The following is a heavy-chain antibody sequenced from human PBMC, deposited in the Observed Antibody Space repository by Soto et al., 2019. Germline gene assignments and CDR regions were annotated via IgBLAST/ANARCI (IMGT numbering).Heavy chain of an antibody. CDR3: ATVRWELHDAFDI. CDR1: GGSISTGGYY. D-gene: IGHD4-17*01. Sequence: QVQLQESGPGLVKPSQTLSLTCTVSGGSISTGGYYWSWIRQHPGRGLEWIGYIYHSGMTFSNPSLQSRVAISIATSENQFSLKVSSVTAADTAVYYCATVRWELHDAFDIWGHGTMVSVSS. V-gene: IGHV4-31*03. CDR2: IYHSGMT. J-gene: IGHJ3*02.